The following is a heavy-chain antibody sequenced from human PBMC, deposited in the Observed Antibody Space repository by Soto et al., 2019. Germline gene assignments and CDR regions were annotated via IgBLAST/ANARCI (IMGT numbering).Heavy chain of an antibody. D-gene: IGHD2-2*01. V-gene: IGHV3-30-3*01. CDR2: ISYDGSNK. J-gene: IGHJ4*02. Sequence: PGGSLRLSWAASGFTFSSYAMRWVRQAPGKGLEWVAVISYDGSNKYYADSVKGRFTISRDNSKNTLYLQMNSLRAEDTAVYYCARDKGYCSSTSCSNFDYWGQGTLVTVSS. CDR1: GFTFSSYA. CDR3: ARDKGYCSSTSCSNFDY.